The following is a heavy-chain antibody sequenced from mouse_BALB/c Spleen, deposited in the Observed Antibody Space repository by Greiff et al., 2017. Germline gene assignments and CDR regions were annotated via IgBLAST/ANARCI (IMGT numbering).Heavy chain of an antibody. Sequence: QVQLQQSGAELVRPGTSVKISCKASGYTFTNYWLGWVKQRPGHGLEWIGDIYPGGGYTNYNEKFKGKATLTADTSSSTAYMQLSSLTSEDSAVYFCARSGTDSDYFDYWGQGTTLTVSS. CDR2: IYPGGGYT. CDR3: ARSGTDSDYFDY. CDR1: GYTFTNYW. D-gene: IGHD3-1*01. J-gene: IGHJ2*01. V-gene: IGHV1-63*02.